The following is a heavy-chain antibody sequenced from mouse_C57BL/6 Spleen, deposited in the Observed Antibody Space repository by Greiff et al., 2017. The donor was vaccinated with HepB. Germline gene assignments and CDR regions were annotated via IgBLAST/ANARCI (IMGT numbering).Heavy chain of an antibody. CDR1: GFNIKDYY. CDR2: IDPEDGDT. V-gene: IGHV14-2*01. D-gene: IGHD4-1*01. CDR3: ARDWLTGTHYFDY. Sequence: EVQLQQSGAELVKPGASVKLSCTASGFNIKDYYMHWVKQRPEQGLERIGRIDPEDGDTKYAPNFQGKATITADTSSNTAYLQLSSLTSEDTAVYYCARDWLTGTHYFDYWGQGATLTVSS. J-gene: IGHJ2*01.